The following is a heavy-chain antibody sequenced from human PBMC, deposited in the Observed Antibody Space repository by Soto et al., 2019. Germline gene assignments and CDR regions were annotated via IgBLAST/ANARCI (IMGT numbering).Heavy chain of an antibody. J-gene: IGHJ4*02. CDR1: GFTFSSYA. Sequence: GGSLRLSCAASGFTFSSYAMSWVRQAPGKGLEWVSAISGSGGSTYYADSVKGRFTISRDNSKNTLYLQMNSLRAEDTAVYYCAKSSYYDFWSGYYTDFDYWGQGTLVTVSS. D-gene: IGHD3-3*01. V-gene: IGHV3-23*01. CDR2: ISGSGGST. CDR3: AKSSYYDFWSGYYTDFDY.